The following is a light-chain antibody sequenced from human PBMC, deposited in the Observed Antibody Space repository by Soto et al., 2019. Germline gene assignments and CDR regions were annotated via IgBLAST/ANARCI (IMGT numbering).Light chain of an antibody. V-gene: IGLV1-44*01. Sequence: QSVLTQPPSASGTPGQRVTISCSGSSSNIGSKTVNWYQQLPGTAPKLLIYSNNQRPSGVPDRFSGSKSGNTASLTVSGLQAEDEADYYCSSYGGSNTVVFGGGTKVTVL. CDR2: SNN. CDR1: SSNIGSKT. CDR3: SSYGGSNTVV. J-gene: IGLJ2*01.